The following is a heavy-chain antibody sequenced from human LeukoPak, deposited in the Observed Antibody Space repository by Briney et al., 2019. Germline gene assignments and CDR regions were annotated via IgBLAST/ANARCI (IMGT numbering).Heavy chain of an antibody. CDR1: GGSFSGYY. Sequence: SETLSLTCAVYGGSFSGYYWSWIRQPPGKGLEWIGEINHSGSTNYNPSLKSRVTISVDTSKNQFSLKLSSVTAADTAVYYCARGYRVRREGMDVWGKGTTVTVSS. CDR2: INHSGST. V-gene: IGHV4-34*01. J-gene: IGHJ6*04. D-gene: IGHD3-10*01. CDR3: ARGYRVRREGMDV.